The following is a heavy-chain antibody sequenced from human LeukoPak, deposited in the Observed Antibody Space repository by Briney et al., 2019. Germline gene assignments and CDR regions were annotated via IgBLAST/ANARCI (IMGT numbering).Heavy chain of an antibody. CDR3: ARAGEHYYDSAEFFDY. Sequence: SETLSLTCAVYGGSFSGYYWSWIRQPPGKGLEWIGEINHSGSTNYNPSLKSRVTISVDTSKNQFSLKLSSVTAADTAVYYCARAGEHYYDSAEFFDYWGQGTLVTVSS. CDR2: INHSGST. J-gene: IGHJ4*02. V-gene: IGHV4-34*01. D-gene: IGHD3-22*01. CDR1: GGSFSGYY.